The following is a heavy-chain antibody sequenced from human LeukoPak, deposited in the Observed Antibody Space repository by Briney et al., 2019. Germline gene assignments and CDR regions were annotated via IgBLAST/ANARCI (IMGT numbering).Heavy chain of an antibody. Sequence: GGSLRLSCAASGFTFSSYSMNWVRQAPGKGLEWVSSISSSSSYIYYADSVKGRFTISRDNAKNSLYLQMNSLRAEDTAVYYCASLGYCSSTCCSDYWGQGTLVTVSS. D-gene: IGHD2-2*01. V-gene: IGHV3-21*01. CDR3: ASLGYCSSTCCSDY. CDR2: ISSSSSYI. CDR1: GFTFSSYS. J-gene: IGHJ4*02.